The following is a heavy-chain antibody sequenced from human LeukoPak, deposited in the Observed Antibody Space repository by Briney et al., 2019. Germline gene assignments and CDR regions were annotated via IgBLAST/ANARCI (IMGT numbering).Heavy chain of an antibody. CDR3: TGNYYGSGSYADFDY. V-gene: IGHV3-66*01. Sequence: GGSLRLSCAASEFSVGSNYMTWVRQAPGKGLEWVSLIYSGGSTYYADSVKGRFTISRDNSKNTLYLQMDSLKTEDTAVYYCTGNYYGSGSYADFDYWGQGTLVTVSS. D-gene: IGHD3-10*01. J-gene: IGHJ4*02. CDR2: IYSGGST. CDR1: EFSVGSNY.